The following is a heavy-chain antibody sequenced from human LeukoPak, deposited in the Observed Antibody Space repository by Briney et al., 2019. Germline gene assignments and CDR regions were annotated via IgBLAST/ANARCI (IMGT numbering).Heavy chain of an antibody. CDR1: GGSISSYY. Sequence: PSETLALTCTVSGGSISSYYWSWMRQPAGKGLEWIGRIYTSGSTNYNPSLKSRVTMSVDTSKNQFSLKLSSVTAADTAVYYCARVITMVRGVINPLDAFDIWGQGTMVTVSS. CDR3: ARVITMVRGVINPLDAFDI. J-gene: IGHJ3*02. CDR2: IYTSGST. V-gene: IGHV4-4*07. D-gene: IGHD3-10*01.